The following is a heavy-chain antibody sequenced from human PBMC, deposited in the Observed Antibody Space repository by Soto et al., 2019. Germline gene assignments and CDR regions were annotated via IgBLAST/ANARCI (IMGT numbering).Heavy chain of an antibody. CDR2: ISWNSGDI. J-gene: IGHJ4*02. D-gene: IGHD2-2*03. CDR3: AKDNDLDRDGPFDY. CDR1: GFSFDDYG. Sequence: EVQLVESGGSSVQPGRSLRLSCAASGFSFDDYGMHWVRQGPGKGLEWVSGISWNSGDIYYADSVKGRFTISRDNAKRSLYLQMNSLRTEVTALYYCAKDNDLDRDGPFDYWGQGILVTVSS. V-gene: IGHV3-9*01.